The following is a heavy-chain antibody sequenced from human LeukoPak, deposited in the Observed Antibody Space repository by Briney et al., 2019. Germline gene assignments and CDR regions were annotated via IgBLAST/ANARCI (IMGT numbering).Heavy chain of an antibody. Sequence: GRSLRLSCAASGFTFSSYAMHWVRQAPGKGLEWVAVISYDGSNKYYADSVKGRFTISRDNSKNTLYLQMNSLRAEDTAVYYRAREKYSSSWPIYFDYWGQGTLVTVSS. CDR1: GFTFSSYA. CDR3: AREKYSSSWPIYFDY. J-gene: IGHJ4*02. D-gene: IGHD6-13*01. CDR2: ISYDGSNK. V-gene: IGHV3-30-3*01.